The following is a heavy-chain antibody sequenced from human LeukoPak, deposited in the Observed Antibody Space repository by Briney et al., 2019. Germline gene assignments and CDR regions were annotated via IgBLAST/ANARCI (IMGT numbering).Heavy chain of an antibody. V-gene: IGHV3-23*01. CDR2: ISGSGGST. J-gene: IGHJ5*02. CDR3: AKDPQDIVVVVEADP. D-gene: IGHD2-15*01. Sequence: GGSLRLSCAASGFTSSSYAMSWVRQAPGKGLEWVSAISGSGGSTYYADSVKGRFTISRDNSKNTLYLQMNSLRAEDTAVYYCAKDPQDIVVVVEADPWGQGTLVTVSS. CDR1: GFTSSSYA.